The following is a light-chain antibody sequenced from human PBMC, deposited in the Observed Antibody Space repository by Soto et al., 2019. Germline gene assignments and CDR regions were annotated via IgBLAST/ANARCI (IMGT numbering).Light chain of an antibody. V-gene: IGKV3-20*01. CDR3: QQYDIWPTYT. CDR2: DAS. J-gene: IGKJ2*01. CDR1: QIVRGSY. Sequence: EVVLTQSPGTLSLSPGDRATLSCRASQIVRGSYLAWYQQRPGQAPRLLIYDASYRATGIPARFSGSGSGTDFTLTISSLQSEDFAIYYCQQYDIWPTYTFGQGTKVDIK.